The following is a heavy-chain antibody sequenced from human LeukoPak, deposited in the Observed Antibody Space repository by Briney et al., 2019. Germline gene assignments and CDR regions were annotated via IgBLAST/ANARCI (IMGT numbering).Heavy chain of an antibody. CDR3: ARDIGRPEGGYYYMDV. CDR2: INPNSGGT. J-gene: IGHJ6*03. CDR1: GYTFTGYY. Sequence: GASVKVSCKASGYTFTGYYMHWVRQAPGQGLEWMGWINPNSGGTNYAQKFQGRVTMTRDTSISTAYMELSRLRSDDTAVYYCARDIGRPEGGYYYMDVWGKGTTVIVSS. D-gene: IGHD1-26*01. V-gene: IGHV1-2*02.